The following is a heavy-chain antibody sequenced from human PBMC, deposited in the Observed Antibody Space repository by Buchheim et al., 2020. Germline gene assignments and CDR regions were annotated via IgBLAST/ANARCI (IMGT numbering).Heavy chain of an antibody. V-gene: IGHV3-21*01. J-gene: IGHJ6*02. D-gene: IGHD4-17*01. CDR1: GFTFSSYS. Sequence: EVQLVESGGGLVKPGGSLRLSCAASGFTFSSYSMNWVRQAPGKGLEWVSSISSSRSYINYADSVKGRFTTSRDNAKNSLYLQMNSLRAEDTAVYYCARDSYGDYVHYYYGMDVWGQGTT. CDR2: ISSSRSYI. CDR3: ARDSYGDYVHYYYGMDV.